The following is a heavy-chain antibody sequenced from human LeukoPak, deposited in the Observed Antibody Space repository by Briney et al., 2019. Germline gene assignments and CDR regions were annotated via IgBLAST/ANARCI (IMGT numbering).Heavy chain of an antibody. CDR2: IYSGGTT. J-gene: IGHJ4*02. D-gene: IGHD4/OR15-4a*01. Sequence: GGSLRLSCAASGFTISSTYMSWVRQAPGKGLEWVSVIYSGGTTYYADSVKGRFTISRDNSKNTLYLQMNSLRTEDTAVYYCARDLYDYGSYWGQGTLVTVSS. CDR1: GFTISSTY. CDR3: ARDLYDYGSY. V-gene: IGHV3-66*01.